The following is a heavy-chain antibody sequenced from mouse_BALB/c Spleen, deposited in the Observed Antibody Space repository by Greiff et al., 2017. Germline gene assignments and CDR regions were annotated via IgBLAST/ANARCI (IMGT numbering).Heavy chain of an antibody. J-gene: IGHJ3*01. CDR2: ISYDGSN. D-gene: IGHD2-4*01. V-gene: IGHV3-6*02. Sequence: DVQLQESGPGLVKPSQSLSLTCSVTGYSITSGYYWNWIRQFPGNKLEWMGYISYDGSNNYNPSLKNRISITRDTSKNQFFLKLNSVTTEDTATYYCASRGLRGPFAYWGQGTLVTVSA. CDR3: ASRGLRGPFAY. CDR1: GYSITSGYY.